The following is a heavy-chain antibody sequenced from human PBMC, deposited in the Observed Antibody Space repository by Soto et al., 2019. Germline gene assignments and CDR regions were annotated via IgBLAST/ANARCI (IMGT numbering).Heavy chain of an antibody. CDR1: GGSISSSSYY. CDR3: ARHDVDIVATGTYFDY. CDR2: IYYSGST. J-gene: IGHJ4*02. V-gene: IGHV4-39*01. Sequence: QLQLQESGPGLVKPSETLSLTCTVSGGSISSSSYYWGWIRQPPGKGLEWLGSIYYSGSTYYNPSLKRRVTMSVDTAKTQCSLKLSSVTAADTAVYYCARHDVDIVATGTYFDYWGQGTLVTVSS. D-gene: IGHD5-12*01.